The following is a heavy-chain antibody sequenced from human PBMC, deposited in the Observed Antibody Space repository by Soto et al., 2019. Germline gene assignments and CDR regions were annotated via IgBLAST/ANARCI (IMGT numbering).Heavy chain of an antibody. CDR1: GYSFTSYW. V-gene: IGHV5-10-1*01. J-gene: IGHJ5*02. CDR2: IDPSDSYT. Sequence: GESLKISCKGSGYSFTSYWISWVRQMPGKGLEWMGRIDPSDSYTNYSPSFQGHVTISADKSISTAYQQWSSLKASDTAMYYCARHPYYYDSSGPLDPWGQGTLVTVSS. D-gene: IGHD3-22*01. CDR3: ARHPYYYDSSGPLDP.